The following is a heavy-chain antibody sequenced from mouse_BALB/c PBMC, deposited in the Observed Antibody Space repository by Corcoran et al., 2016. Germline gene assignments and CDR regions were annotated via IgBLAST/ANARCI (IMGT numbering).Heavy chain of an antibody. CDR2: INPYNDGT. Sequence: EVQLQQSGPELVKPGASVKMSCKASGYTFTSYVMHWVKQKPGQGLEWIGYINPYNDGTKYNEKFKGKATLTSDKSSSTAYMELSSLTSEDSAVYDCARGGYDGWFAYWGQGTLVTVSA. J-gene: IGHJ3*01. D-gene: IGHD2-2*01. CDR3: ARGGYDGWFAY. V-gene: IGHV1S136*01. CDR1: GYTFTSYV.